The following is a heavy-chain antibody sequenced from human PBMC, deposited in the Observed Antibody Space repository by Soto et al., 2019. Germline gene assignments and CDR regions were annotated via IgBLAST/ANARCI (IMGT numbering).Heavy chain of an antibody. CDR2: ISYDGSNK. V-gene: IGHV3-30*18. CDR3: AKGKQLGWDYYYGMDV. J-gene: IGHJ6*02. CDR1: GFTFSSYG. Sequence: QVQLVESGGGVVQPGRSLRLSCAASGFTFSSYGMHWVRQAPGKGLEWVAVISYDGSNKYYADSVKGRFTISRDNSKNTLYLQMNSLRAEDTAVYYCAKGKQLGWDYYYGMDVWRQGTTVTVSS. D-gene: IGHD6-6*01.